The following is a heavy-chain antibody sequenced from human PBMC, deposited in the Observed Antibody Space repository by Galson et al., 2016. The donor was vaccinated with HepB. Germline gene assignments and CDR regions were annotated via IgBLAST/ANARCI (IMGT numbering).Heavy chain of an antibody. Sequence: SVKVSCKVSGHILTELSMHWVRQAPGKGLEWMGGFDPEDGGTIDAQKFQGRVTMTEDTSKDTAYMELTSLRSEDTAVYFCATGAITGTTGHAYHDAFDLWGQGTMVTVSS. CDR2: FDPEDGGT. D-gene: IGHD1-20*01. CDR1: GHILTELS. CDR3: ATGAITGTTGHAYHDAFDL. J-gene: IGHJ3*01. V-gene: IGHV1-24*01.